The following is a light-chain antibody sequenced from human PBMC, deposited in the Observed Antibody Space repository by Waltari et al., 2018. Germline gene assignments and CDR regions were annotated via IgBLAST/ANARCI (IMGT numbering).Light chain of an antibody. V-gene: IGKV1-9*01. J-gene: IGKJ4*01. Sequence: DIQLTQSPSFMSASVGDSVTITCRASQAINKYLAWYQQKPGKDPALLIYAVSTLRGGVPSRFSGSGSGTEFSLTIRSLQPEDFATYFCQHLNTFGGGTKVEIK. CDR1: QAINKY. CDR2: AVS. CDR3: QHLNT.